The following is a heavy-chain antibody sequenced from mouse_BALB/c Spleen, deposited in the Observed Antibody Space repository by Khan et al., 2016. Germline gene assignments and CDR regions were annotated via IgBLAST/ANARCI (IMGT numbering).Heavy chain of an antibody. CDR2: ISYSGST. J-gene: IGHJ3*01. CDR3: ARRGGGRATWFAY. Sequence: QLEESGPGLVKPSQSLSLTCTVTGYSITSDYAWNWIRQFPGNKLEWMGYISYSGSTSYNPSLKSRISITRDTSKNQFFLQLNSVTTEDTATYYCARRGGGRATWFAYWGQGTLVTVSA. CDR1: GYSITSDYA. D-gene: IGHD3-1*01. V-gene: IGHV3-2*02.